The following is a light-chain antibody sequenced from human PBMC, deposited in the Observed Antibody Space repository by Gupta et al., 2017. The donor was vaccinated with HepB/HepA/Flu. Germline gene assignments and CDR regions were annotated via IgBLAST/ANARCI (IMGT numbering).Light chain of an antibody. CDR3: QSYDSSLSGYVV. V-gene: IGLV1-40*01. CDR2: DNN. J-gene: IGLJ2*01. Sequence: QSVLTQPPSVSGAPGQRVPISCTGSSSNIGAGYDVHWYQQLPGTAPKLLIYDNNNRPSGVPDRFSGSKSGTSASLAITGLQAEDEADYYCQSYDSSLSGYVVFGGGTKLAVL. CDR1: SSNIGAGYD.